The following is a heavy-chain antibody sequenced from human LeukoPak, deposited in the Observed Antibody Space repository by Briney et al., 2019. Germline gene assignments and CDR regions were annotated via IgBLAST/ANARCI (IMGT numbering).Heavy chain of an antibody. CDR1: GFTFSSYG. Sequence: GGSLRLSCAASGFTFSSYGMHWVRQAPGKGLDWVAGISYDGSNKYYADSVKGRFTISRDNSKNTLYLQMNSLRAEDTAVYYCAKDLGYCSSTSCYTPYYYGMDVWGQGTTVTVSS. D-gene: IGHD2-2*02. CDR3: AKDLGYCSSTSCYTPYYYGMDV. CDR2: ISYDGSNK. V-gene: IGHV3-30*18. J-gene: IGHJ6*02.